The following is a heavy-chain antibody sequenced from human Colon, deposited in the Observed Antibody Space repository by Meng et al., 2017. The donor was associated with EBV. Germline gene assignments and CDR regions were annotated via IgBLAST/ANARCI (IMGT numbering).Heavy chain of an antibody. V-gene: IGHV7-4-1*02. D-gene: IGHD2/OR15-2a*01. CDR1: VYTFSTYT. CDR3: ASGGNFDP. J-gene: IGHJ5*02. Sequence: LVVSRLEVMKPGDTVTVSCNASVYTFSTYTKHAERQAHGRGLEWIGWISTNTGHPTYTLGFTRRFVFTLDTSVSTALLQISSLTADYTVVDSCASGGNFDPWGQGTLVTVSS. CDR2: ISTNTGHP.